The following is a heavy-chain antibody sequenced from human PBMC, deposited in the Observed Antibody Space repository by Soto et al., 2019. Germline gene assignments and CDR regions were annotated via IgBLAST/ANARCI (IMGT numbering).Heavy chain of an antibody. D-gene: IGHD3-9*01. Sequence: GGSLRLSCAASGFSFSGYTMNWVRQAQGKGLEWISGINGGGGTTYYADSVKGRFTISRDNSKNILYLQMNSPRAEDTAIYYCAKDRHPDRIWTFAYWGRGTLVTVSS. CDR2: INGGGGTT. CDR1: GFSFSGYT. V-gene: IGHV3-23*01. CDR3: AKDRHPDRIWTFAY. J-gene: IGHJ4*02.